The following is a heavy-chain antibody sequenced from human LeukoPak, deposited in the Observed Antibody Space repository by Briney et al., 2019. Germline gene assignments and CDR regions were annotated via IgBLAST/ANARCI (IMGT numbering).Heavy chain of an antibody. CDR1: GGSISSSSYY. CDR2: IHYSGST. CDR3: ARGSGTYYVYNWFHP. Sequence: PSETLSLTCTVSGGSISSSSYYWGWIRQPPGKGLEWIGSIHYSGSTYFNPSLKSRVTMSVDTSKNQFSLRLSSVTAADTAMYYCARGSGTYYVYNWFHPWGQGTLVTVSS. D-gene: IGHD3-10*01. V-gene: IGHV4-39*07. J-gene: IGHJ5*02.